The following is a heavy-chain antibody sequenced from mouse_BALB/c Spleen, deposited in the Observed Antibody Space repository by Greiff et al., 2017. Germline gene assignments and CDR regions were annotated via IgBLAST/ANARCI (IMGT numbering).Heavy chain of an antibody. CDR2: IYPGNVNT. Sequence: QVQLKESGPELVKPGASVRISCKASGYTFTSYYIHWVKQRPGQGLEWIGWIYPGNVNTKYNEKFKGKATLTADKSSSTAYMQLSSLTSEDSAVYFCARRQDGNYFDYWGQGTTLTVSS. D-gene: IGHD2-1*01. V-gene: IGHV1S56*01. CDR1: GYTFTSYY. J-gene: IGHJ2*01. CDR3: ARRQDGNYFDY.